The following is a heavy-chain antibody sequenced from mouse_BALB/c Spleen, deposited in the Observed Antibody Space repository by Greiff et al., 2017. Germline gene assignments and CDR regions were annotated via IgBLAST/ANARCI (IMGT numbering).Heavy chain of an antibody. CDR3: ARVGLLGWFAY. D-gene: IGHD4-1*01. J-gene: IGHJ3*01. CDR1: GYTFPSYW. CDR2: INPSTGYT. V-gene: IGHV1-7*01. Sequence: VQLQQSGAELAKPGASVKMSCKASGYTFPSYWIHWVKQRPGQGLEWIGYINPSTGYTEYNQKFKDKATLTADKSSSTAYMQLSSLTSEDSAVYYCARVGLLGWFAYWGQGTLVTVSA.